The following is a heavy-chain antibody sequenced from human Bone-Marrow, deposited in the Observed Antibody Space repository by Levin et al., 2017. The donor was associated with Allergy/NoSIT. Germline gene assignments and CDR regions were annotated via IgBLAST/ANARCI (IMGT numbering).Heavy chain of an antibody. J-gene: IGHJ4*02. V-gene: IGHV3-21*01. Sequence: ESLKISCTASGFAFGRHTMHWVRQAPGKGLEWVASISSSGSYIFYADSLKGRFTISRDNAKNSLYLQMHSLRGDETAVYYCARDSLGYSSSWYFFDLWGQGTLVTVSS. D-gene: IGHD6-13*01. CDR1: GFAFGRHT. CDR2: ISSSGSYI. CDR3: ARDSLGYSSSWYFFDL.